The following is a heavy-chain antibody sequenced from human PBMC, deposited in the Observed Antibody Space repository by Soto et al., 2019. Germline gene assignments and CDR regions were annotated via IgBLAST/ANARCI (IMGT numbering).Heavy chain of an antibody. V-gene: IGHV4-39*01. CDR1: GGSINRRTSY. J-gene: IGHJ5*02. CDR2: FCSGST. Sequence: SETLSLTCTVSGGSINRRTSYCAWIPQSPGKGPEWMSTFCSGSTYYNPSLKSRLTMSVDTSTNQFSLRLRSVAAPDTAVYYCATTRGIAVGGSFDHWGQGTLVTVSS. CDR3: ATTRGIAVGGSFDH. D-gene: IGHD6-19*01.